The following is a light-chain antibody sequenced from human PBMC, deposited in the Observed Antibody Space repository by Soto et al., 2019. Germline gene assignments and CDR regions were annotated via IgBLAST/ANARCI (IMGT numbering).Light chain of an antibody. V-gene: IGKV3-11*01. CDR2: DAS. J-gene: IGKJ2*01. Sequence: EIVMTQSPATLSLSPGERATLSCRASQSVGKYLVWYQQKPGQAPRLLIYDASNRATGIPARFSGSGSGTDFTLTISSLEPEDVAVYYCQQYYSYPRTFGQGTKLEIK. CDR3: QQYYSYPRT. CDR1: QSVGKY.